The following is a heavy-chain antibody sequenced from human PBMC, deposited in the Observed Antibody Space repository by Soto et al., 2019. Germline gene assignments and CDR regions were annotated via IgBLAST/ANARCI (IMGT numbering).Heavy chain of an antibody. D-gene: IGHD2-15*01. CDR2: INHSGST. J-gene: IGHJ5*02. V-gene: IGHV4-34*01. CDR1: GGSFSGYY. CDR3: ARLVGYCSGGSCA. Sequence: QVQLQQWGAGLXXPSXXLSLTCAVYGGSFSGYYWSWIRQPPGKGLEWIGEINHSGSTNYNPSLKSRVTISVDTSKNQFSLKLSSVTAADTAVYYCARLVGYCSGGSCAWGQGTLVTVSS.